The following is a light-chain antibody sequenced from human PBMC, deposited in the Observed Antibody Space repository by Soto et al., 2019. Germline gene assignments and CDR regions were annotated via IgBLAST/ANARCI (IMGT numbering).Light chain of an antibody. Sequence: QSALTQPPSASGSPGQSVTISCTGTSSDVGGYNYVSWYQQHPGKAPKLMIYEVNKRPSGVPDRFSGSKSGNTASLTVSGLQAEDEADYYCSSYAGSNVWVFGGGTQLTVL. CDR2: EVN. V-gene: IGLV2-8*01. CDR1: SSDVGGYNY. CDR3: SSYAGSNVWV. J-gene: IGLJ3*02.